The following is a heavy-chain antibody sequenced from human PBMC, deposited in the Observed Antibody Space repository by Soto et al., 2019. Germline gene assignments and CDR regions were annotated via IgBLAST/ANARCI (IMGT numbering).Heavy chain of an antibody. Sequence: ASVKVSCKVSGYTLTELSMHWVRQAPGKGLEWMGGFDPEDGETIYAQKFQGRVTMTEDTSTDTAYMELSSLRSEDTAVYYCATGTPQSIVGATNFDYWGQGTLVTVSS. V-gene: IGHV1-24*01. CDR1: GYTLTELS. J-gene: IGHJ4*02. CDR3: ATGTPQSIVGATNFDY. D-gene: IGHD1-26*01. CDR2: FDPEDGET.